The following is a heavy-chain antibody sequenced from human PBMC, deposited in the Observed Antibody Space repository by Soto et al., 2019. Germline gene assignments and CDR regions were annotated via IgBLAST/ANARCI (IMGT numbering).Heavy chain of an antibody. D-gene: IGHD3-10*01. CDR3: ARGRRFTMDLQGGDWFDA. CDR1: GGTFSSYA. Sequence: QVQLVQSGAEVKKPGSSVKVSCKASGGTFSSYAISWVRQAPGHGLEWMGGIIPIFGTANYAQKFQGRVTITADKSTSTAYMELSSVRSEGTAVYFCARGRRFTMDLQGGDWFDAWGQGTLVAVSS. J-gene: IGHJ5*02. V-gene: IGHV1-69*06. CDR2: IIPIFGTA.